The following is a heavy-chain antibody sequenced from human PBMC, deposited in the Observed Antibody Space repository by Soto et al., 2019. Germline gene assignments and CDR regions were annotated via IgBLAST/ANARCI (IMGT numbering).Heavy chain of an antibody. CDR1: GFSFSNNW. CDR2: ISADGSDT. CDR3: ARFDIAAPPPI. J-gene: IGHJ3*02. Sequence: EVQLVESGGGLVQPGGSLRLSCVASGFSFSNNWMHWVRHAPGKGPVWVSRISADGSDTHYADSVQGRFTISRDNAKNTLYLQMNTLSVEDAAVYYCARFDIAAPPPIWGRGAMVTVSS. D-gene: IGHD6-13*01. V-gene: IGHV3-74*01.